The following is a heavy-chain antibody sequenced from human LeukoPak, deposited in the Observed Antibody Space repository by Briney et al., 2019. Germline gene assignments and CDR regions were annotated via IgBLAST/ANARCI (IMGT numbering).Heavy chain of an antibody. V-gene: IGHV3-30*04. CDR2: ISYDGSNK. J-gene: IGHJ4*02. CDR1: GFTFSSYA. CDR3: ARVTRRYSSGWHYFDY. Sequence: GGSLRLSCAASGFTFSSYAMHWVRQAPGKGLEWVAVISYDGSNKYYADSVKGRFTISRDNSKNTLYLQMNSLRAEDTAVYYCARVTRRYSSGWHYFDYWGQGTLVTVSS. D-gene: IGHD6-19*01.